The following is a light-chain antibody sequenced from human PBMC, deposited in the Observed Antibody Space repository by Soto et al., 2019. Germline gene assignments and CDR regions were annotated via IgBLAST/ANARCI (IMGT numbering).Light chain of an antibody. J-gene: IGKJ1*01. CDR3: QQYYSALPA. V-gene: IGKV4-1*01. Sequence: DIVMTQSPDSLAVSLGERATINCTSSQTILFSSSNKNYLAWYQRKPGQPPKVLISWASTRESGVPDRFSGSGSGTDFTLTISSLQAEDVAVYYCQQYYSALPAFGQGTKVEIK. CDR1: QTILFSSSNKNY. CDR2: WAS.